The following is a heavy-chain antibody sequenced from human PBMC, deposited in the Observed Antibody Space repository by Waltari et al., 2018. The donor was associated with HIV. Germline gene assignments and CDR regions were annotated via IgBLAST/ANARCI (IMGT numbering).Heavy chain of an antibody. Sequence: QVQLVESGGGVVQPGKSLKLSCAASAFVFSNYAMHWARRAPGKVLEWVGRLSYDGTDEYYAYSVKGRVHMSRDNSKNTFSLQMNSLRADDTAVYYCAIEGAYTGYDLRPSFDNWGQGTLVTVSS. J-gene: IGHJ4*02. CDR3: AIEGAYTGYDLRPSFDN. V-gene: IGHV3-30*01. CDR2: LSYDGTDE. CDR1: AFVFSNYA. D-gene: IGHD5-12*01.